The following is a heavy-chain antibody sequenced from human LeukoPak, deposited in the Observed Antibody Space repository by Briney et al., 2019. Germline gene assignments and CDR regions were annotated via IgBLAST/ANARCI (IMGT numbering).Heavy chain of an antibody. CDR1: SGSISSGGYY. V-gene: IGHV4-31*03. CDR2: IYYSGST. J-gene: IGHJ4*02. CDR3: ARGAPYYFDY. Sequence: SETLSLTCTVSSGSISSGGYYWSWIRQPPGKGLEWIGYIYYSGSTYYSPSLKSRVTMSVDSSKNQFSLKLSSVTAADTAVYYCARGAPYYFDYWGQGTLVTVSS.